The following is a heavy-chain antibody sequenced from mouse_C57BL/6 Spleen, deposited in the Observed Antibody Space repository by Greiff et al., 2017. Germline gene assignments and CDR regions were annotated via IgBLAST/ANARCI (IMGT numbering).Heavy chain of an antibody. CDR1: GYTFTNYW. V-gene: IGHV1-63*01. CDR3: ARIDGNYWFAY. CDR2: IYPGVGYN. J-gene: IGHJ3*01. Sequence: VKLQQSGAELVRPGPSVKMSCKASGYTFTNYWIGWAKQRHRHGLEWIGDIYPGVGYNNDTEKLKGKATLTADKSSSTDYMQFSSLTSEDSAIDYLARIDGNYWFAYWGQGTLGTDTA. D-gene: IGHD2-1*01.